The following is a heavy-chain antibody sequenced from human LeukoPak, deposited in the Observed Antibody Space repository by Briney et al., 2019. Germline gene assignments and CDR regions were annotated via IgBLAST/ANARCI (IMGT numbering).Heavy chain of an antibody. CDR2: INHSGST. CDR1: GGSFSGYY. D-gene: IGHD3-16*02. V-gene: IGHV4-34*01. CDR3: ARAYYDYVWWRYRS. Sequence: PSETLSLTCAVYGGSFSGYYWSWIRQPPGKGLEWIGEINHSGSTNYNPSLKSRVTISIDASKNQFSLTLSSLTAADPAVYYCARAYYDYVWWRYRSWGQGTLVTDSS. J-gene: IGHJ5*02.